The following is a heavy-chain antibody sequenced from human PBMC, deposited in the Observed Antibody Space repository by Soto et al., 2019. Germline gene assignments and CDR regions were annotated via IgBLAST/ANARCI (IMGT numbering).Heavy chain of an antibody. CDR1: GGTFSSYA. Sequence: SVKVSCKASGGTFSSYAISWVRQAPGQGLEWMGGIIPIFGTANYAQKFQGRVTITADESTSTAYMELSSLRSEDTAVYYCASRYYYDSSGYRSLPYYYGMDVWGQGTTVTSP. V-gene: IGHV1-69*13. D-gene: IGHD3-22*01. CDR3: ASRYYYDSSGYRSLPYYYGMDV. CDR2: IIPIFGTA. J-gene: IGHJ6*02.